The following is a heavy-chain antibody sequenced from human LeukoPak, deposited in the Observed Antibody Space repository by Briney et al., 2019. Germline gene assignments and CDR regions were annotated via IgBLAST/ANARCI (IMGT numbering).Heavy chain of an antibody. J-gene: IGHJ4*02. V-gene: IGHV3-30-3*01. CDR3: ARVRFLEWLLYDY. CDR2: ISYDGSNK. D-gene: IGHD3-3*01. Sequence: PGVSLRLSCATSGFTFSRYDMRWVRQAPGKGLEWVAVISYDGSNKYYADSVKGRFTISRDNSKNTLYLQMNSLRAEDTAVYYCARVRFLEWLLYDYWGQGTLVTVSS. CDR1: GFTFSRYD.